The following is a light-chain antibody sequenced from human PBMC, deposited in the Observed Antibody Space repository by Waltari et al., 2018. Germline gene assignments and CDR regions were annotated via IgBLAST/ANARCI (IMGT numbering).Light chain of an antibody. CDR2: DGS. CDR3: NSYASGSNGV. J-gene: IGLJ3*02. V-gene: IGLV2-14*03. Sequence: QSALTQPASVSGSPGQSITISCTGTSSAVGRYDYVSWYQQHPRKAPKLMIYDGSSRPSGVSNRFSGSKSGNTASLTISGLQAEDEADYYCNSYASGSNGVFGGGTRLTVL. CDR1: SSAVGRYDY.